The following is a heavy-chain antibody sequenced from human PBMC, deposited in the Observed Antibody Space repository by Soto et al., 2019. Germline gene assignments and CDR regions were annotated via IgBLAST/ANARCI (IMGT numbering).Heavy chain of an antibody. CDR2: IYYSGST. D-gene: IGHD1-7*01. Sequence: SETLSLTCTVSGGSISRYYRSWIRQPPGKGLEWLGYIYYSGSTNYNPSLKSRVTRSVDTSKNQFSLKRSSLTAPDTAVYYFASGNNWNYLPLIYWGQGTRVTVSS. J-gene: IGHJ4*02. CDR1: GGSISRYY. V-gene: IGHV4-59*01. CDR3: ASGNNWNYLPLIY.